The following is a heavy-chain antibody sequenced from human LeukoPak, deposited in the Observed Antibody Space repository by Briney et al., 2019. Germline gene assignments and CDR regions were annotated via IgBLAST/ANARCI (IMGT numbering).Heavy chain of an antibody. CDR2: ISSSGNSI. D-gene: IGHD6-13*01. CDR1: GFTFSSYE. Sequence: PGGSLRLSCAASGFTFSSYEMNWVRQAPGKRLEWVSYISSSGNSIYYADSVEGRFTISRDNAKKSLYLQMNSLRAEDSAVYYCARESTSTSCSDYWGQGTLVTVSS. CDR3: ARESTSTSCSDY. V-gene: IGHV3-48*03. J-gene: IGHJ4*02.